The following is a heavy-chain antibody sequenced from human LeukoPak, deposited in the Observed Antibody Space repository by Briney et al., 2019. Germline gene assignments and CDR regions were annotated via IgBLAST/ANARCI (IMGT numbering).Heavy chain of an antibody. V-gene: IGHV3-20*04. CDR3: ARSIDPTGYYDLYFGY. CDR1: GFTFDNYG. Sequence: GGSLRLSCAASGFTFDNYGMTWVRQVPQKGLEWVSGISGNGGRTAYADSVKGRFTISRDNAKSSLYLQMSSLRVEDTAFYYCARSIDPTGYYDLYFGYWGQGILVAASS. J-gene: IGHJ4*02. D-gene: IGHD3-9*01. CDR2: ISGNGGRT.